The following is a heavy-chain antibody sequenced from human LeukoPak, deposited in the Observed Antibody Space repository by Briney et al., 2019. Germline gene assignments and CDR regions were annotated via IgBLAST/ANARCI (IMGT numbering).Heavy chain of an antibody. D-gene: IGHD1-1*01. CDR2: ISSSGSTI. J-gene: IGHJ3*01. CDR1: GFTFSDYY. V-gene: IGHV3-11*04. CDR3: GRVPRTTHAFDV. Sequence: PGGSLRLSCAASGFTFSDYYMSWIRQAPGKGLEWVSYISSSGSTIYYADSVKGRFTISRDNAKNSLYLQMNSLRAEDTAVYYCGRVPRTTHAFDVWGQGTMVTVSS.